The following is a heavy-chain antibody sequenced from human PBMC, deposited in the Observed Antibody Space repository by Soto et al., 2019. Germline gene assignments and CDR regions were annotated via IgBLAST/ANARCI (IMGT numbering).Heavy chain of an antibody. D-gene: IGHD3-3*01. V-gene: IGHV4-39*01. Sequence: QLQLQESGPGLVKPSETLSLTCTVSGGSISSSSYYWGWIRQPPGKGLEWIGSIYYSGSTYYNPSLNSRVTISVDTSKNQFSLKLSSVTAADTAVYYCARHSEVDYDFWSGYLRHTSYYYYMDVWGKGTTVTVSS. CDR3: ARHSEVDYDFWSGYLRHTSYYYYMDV. J-gene: IGHJ6*03. CDR1: GGSISSSSYY. CDR2: IYYSGST.